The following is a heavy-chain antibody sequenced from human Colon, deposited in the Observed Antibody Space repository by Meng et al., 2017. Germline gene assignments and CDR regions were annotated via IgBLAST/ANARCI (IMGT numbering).Heavy chain of an antibody. V-gene: IGHV6-1*01. CDR1: GDSVSSNSSA. CDR2: TYYRSKYYN. CDR3: ARDWGDVRGGFDF. Sequence: VQLQQSLPGLVKPSQDLSLTLAISGDSVSSNSSAWNWIRQSPSRGLEWLGRTYYRSKYYNDYALSVKSRITINPDTSKNQFSLQLNSVTPEDTAIYYCARDWGDVRGGFDFWGQGTLVTVSS. D-gene: IGHD3-10*02. J-gene: IGHJ4*02.